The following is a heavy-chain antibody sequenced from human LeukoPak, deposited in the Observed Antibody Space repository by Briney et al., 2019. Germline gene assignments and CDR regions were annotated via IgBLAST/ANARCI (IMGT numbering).Heavy chain of an antibody. CDR1: GGSISSYY. CDR3: ARHDPGMVRGVRIDY. V-gene: IGHV4-4*07. D-gene: IGHD3-10*01. Sequence: SETLSLTCTVSGGSISSYYWSWIRQPAGKGLEWIGRIYTSGSTNYNPSLKSRVTMSVDTSKNQFSLKLSSVTAADTAVYYCARHDPGMVRGVRIDYWGQGTLVTVSS. CDR2: IYTSGST. J-gene: IGHJ4*02.